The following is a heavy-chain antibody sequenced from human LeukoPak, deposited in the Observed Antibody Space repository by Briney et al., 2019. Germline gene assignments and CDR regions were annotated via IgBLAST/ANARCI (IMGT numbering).Heavy chain of an antibody. V-gene: IGHV3-11*01. D-gene: IGHD3-16*01. J-gene: IGHJ3*01. Sequence: GGSLRLSCAASGFTFSDYYMTWVRQAPGKGLECLSYISSSGGTTFYIDSVKGRFTISRDNTKSSLYLQMNGLSAEDTAVDYCARWGSPTVDAFDVWGQGTVVTVSS. CDR3: ARWGSPTVDAFDV. CDR1: GFTFSDYY. CDR2: ISSSGGTT.